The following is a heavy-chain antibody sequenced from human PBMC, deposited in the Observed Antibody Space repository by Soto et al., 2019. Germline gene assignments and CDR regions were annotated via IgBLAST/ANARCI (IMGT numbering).Heavy chain of an antibody. CDR3: AKDAKILDWLPTSYYFDF. CDR2: ISRSGNST. J-gene: IGHJ4*02. D-gene: IGHD3-9*01. CDR1: GLSFSSYA. V-gene: IGHV3-23*01. Sequence: EVQVCESGGGLAQPGRSLRLSCAVSGLSFSSYAMTWARQSPGKGLEGVSRISRSGNSTYSADSVRGRFTISRDNSKNTLYLQMNSLRAEDTAVYYCAKDAKILDWLPTSYYFDFWGQGTPVTVSS.